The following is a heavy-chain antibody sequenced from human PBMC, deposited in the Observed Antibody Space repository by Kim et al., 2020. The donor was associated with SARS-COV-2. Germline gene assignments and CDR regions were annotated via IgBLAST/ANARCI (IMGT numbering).Heavy chain of an antibody. CDR1: GGSFSSSSYY. Sequence: SETLSLTCAVSGGSFSSSSYYWGWIRQPPGKGLEWIGSIYYSGSTYYNPSLKIPVTISIATTKNSLTLRLSTVTATDTADYSCARWLFYRSGCYGYWGQG. CDR3: ARWLFYRSGCYGY. J-gene: IGHJ4*02. CDR2: IYYSGST. D-gene: IGHD2-2*01. V-gene: IGHV4-39*01.